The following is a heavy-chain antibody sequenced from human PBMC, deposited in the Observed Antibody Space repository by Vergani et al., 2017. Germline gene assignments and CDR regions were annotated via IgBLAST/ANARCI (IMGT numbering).Heavy chain of an antibody. CDR1: GGSISSYY. J-gene: IGHJ6*03. V-gene: IGHV4-4*07. CDR3: ARVGIAVADVTPSDSYYYYMDV. D-gene: IGHD6-19*01. Sequence: QVQLQESGPGLVKPSETLSLTCTVSGGSISSYYWSWIRQPAGKGLEWIGRIYTSGSTNYNPSLKSRVTMSVDTSKNQFSLKLSSVTAADTAVYYCARVGIAVADVTPSDSYYYYMDVWVKGTTVTVSS. CDR2: IYTSGST.